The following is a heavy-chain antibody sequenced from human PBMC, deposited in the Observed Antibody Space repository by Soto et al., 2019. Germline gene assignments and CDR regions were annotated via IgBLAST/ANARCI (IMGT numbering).Heavy chain of an antibody. V-gene: IGHV1-69*01. D-gene: IGHD5-12*01. CDR1: GGTFSSYA. CDR2: IIPIFGTA. Sequence: QVQLVQSGAEVKKPGSSVKVSCKASGGTFSSYAISWVRQAPGQGLEWMGGIIPIFGTANYAQKFQGRVTITADESTSTAYMELSSLRSEDTAVYYCARGQQVVSRYASHAFDIWGQGTMVTVSS. J-gene: IGHJ3*02. CDR3: ARGQQVVSRYASHAFDI.